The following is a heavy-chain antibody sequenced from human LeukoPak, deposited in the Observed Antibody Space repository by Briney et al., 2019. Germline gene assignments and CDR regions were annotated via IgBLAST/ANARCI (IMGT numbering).Heavy chain of an antibody. CDR2: ISGSGGDT. J-gene: IGHJ4*02. CDR1: GFAFSNYN. D-gene: IGHD6-25*01. Sequence: GGSLRLSCAASGFAFSNYNMNWVRQAPGKGLEWVSAISGSGGDTYYADSVKGRFTISRDNSRNTLYLQLNSLRAEDTAAYYCAKGSDSSAWILFDYWGQGTLLTVSS. V-gene: IGHV3-23*01. CDR3: AKGSDSSAWILFDY.